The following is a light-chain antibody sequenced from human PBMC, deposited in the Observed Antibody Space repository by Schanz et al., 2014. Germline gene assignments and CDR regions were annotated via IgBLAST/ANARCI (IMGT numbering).Light chain of an antibody. J-gene: IGLJ3*02. CDR2: EVS. Sequence: QSVLTQPASVSGSPGQSITISCTGTSSDVGGYNSVSWYQQHPGKAPKLMIYEVSKRPSGVPDRFSGSKSGNTASLTISGLQAEDEADYHCCSLTSTSTWVFGGGTKLTVL. V-gene: IGLV2-14*01. CDR1: SSDVGGYNS. CDR3: CSLTSTSTWV.